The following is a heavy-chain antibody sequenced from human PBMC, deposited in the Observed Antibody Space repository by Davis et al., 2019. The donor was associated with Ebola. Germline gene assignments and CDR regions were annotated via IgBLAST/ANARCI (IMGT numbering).Heavy chain of an antibody. Sequence: HTGGSLRLSCAASGFTFSSYWMHWVRQAPGKGLVWVSRMNSDGSSTSYAESVKGRFTISRDNSKNTLYLQMNSLRAEDTAVYYCAKDWVYGGNMLLYYHYGMDVWGQGTTVTVSS. CDR1: GFTFSSYW. V-gene: IGHV3-74*01. CDR3: AKDWVYGGNMLLYYHYGMDV. D-gene: IGHD4-23*01. J-gene: IGHJ6*02. CDR2: MNSDGSST.